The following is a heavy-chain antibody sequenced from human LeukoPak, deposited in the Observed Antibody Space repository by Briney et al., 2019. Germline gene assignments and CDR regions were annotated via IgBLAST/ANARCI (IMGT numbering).Heavy chain of an antibody. Sequence: PSETLSLTCTVSGGSISSGGYYWSWIRQHPGKGLEWIGYIYYSGSTYYNPSLKSRVTISVDTSKNQFSLKLSSVTAADAAVYYCARGVVVVAAPSRYFDLWGRGTLVTVSS. V-gene: IGHV4-31*03. CDR2: IYYSGST. D-gene: IGHD2-15*01. CDR1: GGSISSGGYY. J-gene: IGHJ2*01. CDR3: ARGVVVVAAPSRYFDL.